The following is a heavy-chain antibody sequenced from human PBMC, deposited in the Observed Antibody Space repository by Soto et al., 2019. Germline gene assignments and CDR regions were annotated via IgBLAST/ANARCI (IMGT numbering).Heavy chain of an antibody. Sequence: GGSLRLSCAASGFTFSSYAMSWVRQAPGKGLEWVSAISGSGGSTYYADSVKGRFTISRDNSKNTLSVQMNSLRAEDTAEYYFSKGGDYDILNGLNYHHAMDVWGQGTTVTVSS. CDR1: GFTFSSYA. D-gene: IGHD3-9*01. CDR3: SKGGDYDILNGLNYHHAMDV. J-gene: IGHJ6*02. CDR2: ISGSGGST. V-gene: IGHV3-23*01.